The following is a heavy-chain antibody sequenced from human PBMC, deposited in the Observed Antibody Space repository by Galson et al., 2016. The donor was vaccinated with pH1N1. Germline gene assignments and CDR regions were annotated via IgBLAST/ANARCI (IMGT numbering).Heavy chain of an antibody. Sequence: SLRLSCAASGFNFSNHWMQWVRQAPGKGLQWVANINQDGDKKYYVGSVEGRFTISRDNAKNSLFLQMNSLRAEDTAVYYCARAIAAAGSLWGQGTMVTVSS. CDR3: ARAIAAAGSL. CDR2: INQDGDKK. D-gene: IGHD6-13*01. CDR1: GFNFSNHW. V-gene: IGHV3-7*04. J-gene: IGHJ4*02.